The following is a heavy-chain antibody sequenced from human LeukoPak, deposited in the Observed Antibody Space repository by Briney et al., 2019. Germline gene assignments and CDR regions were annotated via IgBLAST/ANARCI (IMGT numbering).Heavy chain of an antibody. Sequence: GPSVKVSCKASGYTFTSYDINWVRQPPGQGLEWMGWMNPNSGNTGYAQKFQGRVTMTRNTSISTAYMELSSLRSEDTAVYYCAILTGTFFGNWFDPWGQGTLVTVSS. CDR3: AILTGTFFGNWFDP. CDR1: GYTFTSYD. V-gene: IGHV1-8*01. J-gene: IGHJ5*02. D-gene: IGHD1-7*01. CDR2: MNPNSGNT.